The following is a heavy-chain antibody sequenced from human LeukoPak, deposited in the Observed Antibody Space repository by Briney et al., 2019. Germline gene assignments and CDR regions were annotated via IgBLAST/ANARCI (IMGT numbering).Heavy chain of an antibody. CDR2: IIPIFGTA. V-gene: IGHV1-69*05. CDR3: ARVVVAGTGFDAFDI. CDR1: GGTFSSYA. Sequence: ASVKVSCKASGGTFSSYAISWVRQAPGQGLEWMGGIIPIFGTANYAQKFQGRVTITTDESTSTAYMELSSLRSEDTAVYYCARVVVAGTGFDAFDIWGQGTMVTVSS. J-gene: IGHJ3*02. D-gene: IGHD2-15*01.